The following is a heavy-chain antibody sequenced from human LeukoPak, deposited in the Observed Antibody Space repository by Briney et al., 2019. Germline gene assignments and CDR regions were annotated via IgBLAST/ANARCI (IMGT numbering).Heavy chain of an antibody. Sequence: ASVKVSCKASGYTFTGYYMHWVRRAPGQGLEWMGWINPNSGCTNYAQKFQGRVTMTRDTSISTAYMELSRLRSDDTAVYYCARGREEYCSSTSCRRAGDYWGQGTLVTVSS. V-gene: IGHV1-2*02. CDR3: ARGREEYCSSTSCRRAGDY. J-gene: IGHJ4*02. CDR2: INPNSGCT. D-gene: IGHD2-2*01. CDR1: GYTFTGYY.